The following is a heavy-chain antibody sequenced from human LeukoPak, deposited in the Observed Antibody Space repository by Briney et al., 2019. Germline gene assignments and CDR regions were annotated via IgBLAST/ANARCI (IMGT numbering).Heavy chain of an antibody. Sequence: PSETLSLTRAAYGGSFSDYYWSWIRPPPGKGLEWIGEINHSGSTNYNPSLKSRVTISVDTSKNQFSLKLSSVTAADTAVYYCARGRLDYCSSTSCYYWFDPWGQGTLVTVSS. V-gene: IGHV4-34*01. CDR1: GGSFSDYY. CDR2: INHSGST. D-gene: IGHD2-2*01. J-gene: IGHJ5*02. CDR3: ARGRLDYCSSTSCYYWFDP.